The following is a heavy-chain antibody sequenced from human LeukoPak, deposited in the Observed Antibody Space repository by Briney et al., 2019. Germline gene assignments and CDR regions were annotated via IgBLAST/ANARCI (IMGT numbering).Heavy chain of an antibody. CDR3: ARQGGLVFDY. V-gene: IGHV4-39*01. Sequence: PSESLSLTCTVSGGSISSSSYYWGWIRPPPGKGLEGIGSIYYSGTTYYYPSLKGRVTISVDTSKNQFSLKLSSVTAADTAVYYCARQGGLVFDYWGQGTLVTVSS. D-gene: IGHD6-19*01. J-gene: IGHJ4*02. CDR1: GGSISSSSYY. CDR2: IYYSGTT.